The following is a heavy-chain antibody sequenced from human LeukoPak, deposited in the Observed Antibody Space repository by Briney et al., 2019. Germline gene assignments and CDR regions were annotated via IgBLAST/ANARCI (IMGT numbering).Heavy chain of an antibody. CDR1: GFTFSSYE. J-gene: IGHJ3*02. V-gene: IGHV3-48*03. CDR2: ISSSGSTI. D-gene: IGHD4-23*01. CDR3: ARVYGGNGDAFDI. Sequence: PGGSLRLSCAASGFTFSSYEMNWVRQAPGKGLGLVSYISSSGSTIYYADSVKGRFTISRDNAKNSLYLQMNSLRAEDTAVYYCARVYGGNGDAFDIWGQGTMVTVSS.